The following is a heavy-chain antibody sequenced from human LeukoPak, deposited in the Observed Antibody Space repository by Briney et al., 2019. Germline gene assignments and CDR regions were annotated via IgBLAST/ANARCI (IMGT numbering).Heavy chain of an antibody. CDR1: GGTFSSYA. D-gene: IGHD3-10*01. J-gene: IGHJ6*02. CDR3: ARDWRFGELYGMDV. CDR2: IIPILGIA. Sequence: ASVKVSCKASGGTFSSYAISWVRQSPGQGLEWMGRIIPILGIANYAQKFQGRVTITADKSTSTAYMELSSLRSEDTAVYYCARDWRFGELYGMDVWGQGTTVTVSS. V-gene: IGHV1-69*04.